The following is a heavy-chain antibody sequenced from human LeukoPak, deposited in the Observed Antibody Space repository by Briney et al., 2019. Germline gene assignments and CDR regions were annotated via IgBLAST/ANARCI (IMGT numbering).Heavy chain of an antibody. J-gene: IGHJ4*02. CDR2: IYSGGST. Sequence: GGSLRLSCAASGFTFSTYTMNWVRQAPGKGLEWVSVIYSGGSTYYADSVKGRFTISRDNSKNTLYLQMNSLRAEDTAVYYCAGGDGYRDYWGQGTLVTVSS. CDR1: GFTFSTYT. D-gene: IGHD5-24*01. V-gene: IGHV3-53*01. CDR3: AGGDGYRDY.